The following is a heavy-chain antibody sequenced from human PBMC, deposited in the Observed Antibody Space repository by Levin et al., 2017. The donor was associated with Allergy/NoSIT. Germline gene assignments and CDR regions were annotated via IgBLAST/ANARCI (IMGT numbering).Heavy chain of an antibody. D-gene: IGHD5-18*01. CDR3: ATYSYGPRWFDP. V-gene: IGHV4-31*03. Sequence: SETLSLTCTVSGGSISSGGYYWSWIRQHPGKGLEWIGYIYYSGSTYYNPSLKSRVTISVDTSKNQFSLKLSSVTAADTAVYYCATYSYGPRWFDPWGQGTLVTVSS. J-gene: IGHJ5*02. CDR2: IYYSGST. CDR1: GGSISSGGYY.